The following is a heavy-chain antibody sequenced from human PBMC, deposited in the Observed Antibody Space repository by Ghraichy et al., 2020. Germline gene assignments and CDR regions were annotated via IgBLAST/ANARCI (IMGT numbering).Heavy chain of an antibody. CDR3: SRRGVGATDTFDY. J-gene: IGHJ4*02. V-gene: IGHV3-73*01. CDR2: ITNKTDSYAT. CDR1: GFTFSGSA. Sequence: GESLNISCAASGFTFSGSAMHWVRQASGKGLEWVGRITNKTDSYATAYAASVKGRFTISRDDSKNTAYLQMNSLKTEDTAVYFCSRRGVGATDTFDYWGQGTLVTVSS. D-gene: IGHD1-26*01.